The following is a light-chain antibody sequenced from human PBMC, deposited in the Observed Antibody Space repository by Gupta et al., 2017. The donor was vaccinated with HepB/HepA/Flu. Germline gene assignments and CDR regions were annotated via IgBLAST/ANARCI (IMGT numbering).Light chain of an antibody. V-gene: IGLV2-14*01. J-gene: IGLJ3*02. CDR2: DVT. CDR3: SSYTTRGTWV. Sequence: QSALPQSASVSGPPGQSITISCTGTSSDVGAYDCVSWVQQHPGKTPKLIIYDVTNRPSCFSYRFSGSKSGNTASLTISGRQAEDEADYYCSSYTTRGTWVFGGGTMVTVL. CDR1: SSDVGAYDC.